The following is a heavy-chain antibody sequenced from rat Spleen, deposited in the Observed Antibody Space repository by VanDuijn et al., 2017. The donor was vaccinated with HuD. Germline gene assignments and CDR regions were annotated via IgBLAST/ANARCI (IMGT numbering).Heavy chain of an antibody. J-gene: IGHJ2*01. CDR2: IRYDGSST. Sequence: EVQLVESGGGLVQPGSPLKLSCAASGFTFSSNWLNWIRQAPGKGLEWVATIRYDGSSTYYRDSVKGRFTISRDNAKTTLYLQMNSLRSEDTATYYCARHHYVYYGLWDYWGQGVMVTVSS. V-gene: IGHV5-29*01. D-gene: IGHD1-6*01. CDR1: GFTFSSNW. CDR3: ARHHYVYYGLWDY.